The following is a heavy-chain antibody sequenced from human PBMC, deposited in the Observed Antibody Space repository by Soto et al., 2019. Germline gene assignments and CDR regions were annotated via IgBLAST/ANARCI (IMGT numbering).Heavy chain of an antibody. J-gene: IGHJ6*03. D-gene: IGHD3-16*02. V-gene: IGHV3-23*01. Sequence: GGSLRLSCAASGFTFSSYAMSWVRQAPGKGLEWVSAISGSGGSTYYADSVKGRFTISRDNSKSTLYLQMNSLRAEDTAVYYCAKGCCLGELSVQYYYYYMDVWGKGTTVTVSS. CDR1: GFTFSSYA. CDR3: AKGCCLGELSVQYYYYYMDV. CDR2: ISGSGGST.